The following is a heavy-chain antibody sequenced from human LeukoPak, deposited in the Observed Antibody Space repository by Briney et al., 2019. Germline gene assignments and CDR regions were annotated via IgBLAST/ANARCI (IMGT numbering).Heavy chain of an antibody. CDR2: INAGNGNT. CDR1: GYTFTSYA. J-gene: IGHJ4*02. V-gene: IGHV1-3*01. Sequence: ASVKVSCKASGYTFTSYAMHWVRQAPGQRLEWMGWINAGNGNTEYSQKFQGRVTITRDTSASTAYMELSSLRSEDTAVYYCARGPGVPYSSSESDHWGQGTLVTVSS. CDR3: ARGPGVPYSSSESDH. D-gene: IGHD6-13*01.